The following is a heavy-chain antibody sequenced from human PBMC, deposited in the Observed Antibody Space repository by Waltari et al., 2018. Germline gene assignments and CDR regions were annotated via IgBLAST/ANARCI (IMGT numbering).Heavy chain of an antibody. CDR2: IYPIDSDT. CDR3: ARLVGGSGGTVVNWFDP. V-gene: IGHV5-51*01. Sequence: EVQLVQSGAEVKKPGESLKISCRGSGSTFTNHWIGWGRQMPGKGLEWMGIIYPIDSDTIYSPSFQGQVSISVDKSISTAYLQWSSLRASDTAMYYCARLVGGSGGTVVNWFDPWGQGTLVTVSS. J-gene: IGHJ5*02. CDR1: GSTFTNHW. D-gene: IGHD3-10*01.